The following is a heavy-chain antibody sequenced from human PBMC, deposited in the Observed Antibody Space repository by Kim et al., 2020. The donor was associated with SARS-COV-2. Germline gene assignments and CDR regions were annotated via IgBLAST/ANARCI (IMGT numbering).Heavy chain of an antibody. CDR1: GGTFSSYA. D-gene: IGHD5-12*01. V-gene: IGHV1-69*13. CDR3: ARWGGRDGYNYAFDI. Sequence: SVKVSCKASGGTFSSYAISWVRQAPGQGLEWMGGIIPIFGTTNYAQKFQGRVTITADESTSTAYMELSSLRSEDTAVYYCARWGGRDGYNYAFDIWGQGTMVTVSS. CDR2: IIPIFGTT. J-gene: IGHJ3*02.